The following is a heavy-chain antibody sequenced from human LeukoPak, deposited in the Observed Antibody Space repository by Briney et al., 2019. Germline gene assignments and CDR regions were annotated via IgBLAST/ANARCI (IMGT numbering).Heavy chain of an antibody. D-gene: IGHD3-22*01. V-gene: IGHV1-2*02. CDR1: GFSFASFG. Sequence: GASVKVSCKAFGFSFASFGFNWVRQAPGQGLEWMGWINPNSGGTNYAQKFQGRVTMTRDTSISTAYMELSRLRSDDTAVYYCARDQDYYDSSGYYTYYGMDVWGQGTTVTVSS. CDR3: ARDQDYYDSSGYYTYYGMDV. J-gene: IGHJ6*02. CDR2: INPNSGGT.